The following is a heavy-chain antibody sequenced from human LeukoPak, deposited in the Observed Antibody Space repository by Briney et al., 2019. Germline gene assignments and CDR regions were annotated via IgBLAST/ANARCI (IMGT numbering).Heavy chain of an antibody. CDR1: GYTFTGYY. Sequence: ASVKVSCKASGYTFTGYYMHWVRQAPGQGLEWMGWINPNSGGTNYAQKFQGRVTMTRNTSISTAYMELSSLRSEDTAVYYCARSDYVWGSYSWGQGTLVTVSS. CDR3: ARSDYVWGSYS. CDR2: INPNSGGT. D-gene: IGHD3-16*01. J-gene: IGHJ4*02. V-gene: IGHV1-2*02.